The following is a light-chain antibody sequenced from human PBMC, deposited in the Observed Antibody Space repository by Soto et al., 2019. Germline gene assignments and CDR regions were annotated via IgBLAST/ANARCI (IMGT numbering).Light chain of an antibody. Sequence: EIVLTQSPATLSLSPGERATLSCRASQSVSNYLAWYQQKPGQAPRLLIYDASNTATGIPARFSGSGSGTDFTLTISRLEPEDFAVYYCQQYGSSGTFGQGTKVDIK. V-gene: IGKV3-11*01. J-gene: IGKJ1*01. CDR1: QSVSNY. CDR2: DAS. CDR3: QQYGSSGT.